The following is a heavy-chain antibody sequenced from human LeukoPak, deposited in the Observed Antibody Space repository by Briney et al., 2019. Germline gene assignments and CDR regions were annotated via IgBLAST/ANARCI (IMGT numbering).Heavy chain of an antibody. CDR2: VNSDGSST. Sequence: GGSLRLSCASSGFTFTSYWMHWVRQAPGKGLVWVSRVNSDGSSTTYADSVKGRFTISRDNAKNTLYLQMNSLRAEDTAVYYCARGRYYGMDVWGQGTTVTVSS. J-gene: IGHJ6*02. V-gene: IGHV3-74*01. CDR3: ARGRYYGMDV. CDR1: GFTFTSYW.